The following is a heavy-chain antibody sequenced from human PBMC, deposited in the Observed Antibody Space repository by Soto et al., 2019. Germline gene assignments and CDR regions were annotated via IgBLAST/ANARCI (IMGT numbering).Heavy chain of an antibody. CDR3: ARDPTTGVTGYFDY. CDR1: GFTFSNYG. D-gene: IGHD4-17*01. V-gene: IGHV3-33*01. J-gene: IGHJ4*02. CDR2: IWYDGSNK. Sequence: QVQLVESGGGVVQPGRSLRLSCAASGFTFSNYGVHWVRQAPGKGLEWVAVIWYDGSNKYYADSVKGRFTISRDNSKNTLYRQMNSLSAEDTALYYCARDPTTGVTGYFDYWGQGTLVTVAS.